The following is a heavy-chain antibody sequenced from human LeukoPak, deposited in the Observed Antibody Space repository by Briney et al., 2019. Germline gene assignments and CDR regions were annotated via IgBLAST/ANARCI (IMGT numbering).Heavy chain of an antibody. CDR2: IIPIFGTA. CDR3: AWEQEYCGGDCSLPNNWFDS. V-gene: IGHV1-69*01. J-gene: IGHJ5*01. Sequence: GASVTVSCMASGGTFSSYAISWVRQAPGQGLEWLGGIIPIFGTANYAQKFQGRVTITADESTSTAYMELSSLRSEDTAVYYCAWEQEYCGGDCSLPNNWFDSWGQGTLVTVSS. CDR1: GGTFSSYA. D-gene: IGHD2-21*02.